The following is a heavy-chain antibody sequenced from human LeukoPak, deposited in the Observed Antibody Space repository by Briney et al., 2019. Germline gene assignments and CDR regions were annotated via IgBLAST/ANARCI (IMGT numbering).Heavy chain of an antibody. V-gene: IGHV3-48*04. J-gene: IGHJ4*02. CDR2: ISSSSSTI. Sequence: GGSLRLSCAASGFTFSSYSMNWVRQAPGKGLEWVSYISSSSSTIYYADSVKGRFTISRDNAKNSLYLQMNSLRAEDTAVYYCARDGTGQQWLVLTPVRPFDYWGQGTLVTVSS. D-gene: IGHD6-19*01. CDR1: GFTFSSYS. CDR3: ARDGTGQQWLVLTPVRPFDY.